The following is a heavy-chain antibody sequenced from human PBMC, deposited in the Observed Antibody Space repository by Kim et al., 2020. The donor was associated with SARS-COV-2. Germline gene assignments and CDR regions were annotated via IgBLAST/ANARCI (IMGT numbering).Heavy chain of an antibody. V-gene: IGHV3-23*01. CDR1: GFTFSSYS. D-gene: IGHD6-25*01. CDR3: AKRSVAGEAAASDY. CDR2: ITTGGNT. Sequence: GGSLRLSCAASGFTFSSYSMSWVRQAPGKGLEWVSSITTGGNTFYTDSVKGRFTISRDNSKNTLYLQMNSLRAEDTALYYCAKRSVAGEAAASDYWGQGTLVTVSS. J-gene: IGHJ4*02.